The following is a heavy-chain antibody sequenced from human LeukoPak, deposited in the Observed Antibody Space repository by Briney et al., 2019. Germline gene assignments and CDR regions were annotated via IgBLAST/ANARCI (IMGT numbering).Heavy chain of an antibody. CDR2: INHSGST. J-gene: IGHJ6*03. D-gene: IGHD3-22*01. CDR3: ARGRYYYDSSGYYSRYYYYMDV. V-gene: IGHV4-34*01. CDR1: GGSFSGYY. Sequence: KASETLSLTCAVYGGSFSGYYWSWIRQPPGKGLEWIGEINHSGSTNYNPSLKSRVTISVDTSKNQFSLKLSSVTAADTAVYYCARGRYYYDSSGYYSRYYYYMDVWGKGTTVTVSS.